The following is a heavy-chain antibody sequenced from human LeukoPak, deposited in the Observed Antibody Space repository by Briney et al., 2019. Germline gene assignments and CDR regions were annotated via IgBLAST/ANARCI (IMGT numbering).Heavy chain of an antibody. Sequence: GGSLRLSCAASGFTFDDYVMHWVRQAPGKGLEWVSGISWNSGSIGYADSVKGRFTISRDNAKNSLYLQMNSMRAEDTALYYCAKDKLASPIAAAGNSLDYWGQGTLVTVSS. CDR3: AKDKLASPIAAAGNSLDY. D-gene: IGHD6-13*01. CDR1: GFTFDDYV. CDR2: ISWNSGSI. J-gene: IGHJ4*02. V-gene: IGHV3-9*01.